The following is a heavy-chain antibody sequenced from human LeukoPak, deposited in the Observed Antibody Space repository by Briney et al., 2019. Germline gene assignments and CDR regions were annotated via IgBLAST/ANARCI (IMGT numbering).Heavy chain of an antibody. CDR3: AKETLGSGTYYLSYFDS. CDR2: ISGSGGSI. J-gene: IGHJ4*02. D-gene: IGHD3-10*01. V-gene: IGHV3-23*01. CDR1: GFSFSSYA. Sequence: GGSLRLSCAASGFSFSSYAMSWVRQAPGKGLEWVSAISGSGGSIHSADSVKGRITISRDNSKNTLNLQMNSLRAEDTAVYYCAKETLGSGTYYLSYFDSWGQGTLVTVSS.